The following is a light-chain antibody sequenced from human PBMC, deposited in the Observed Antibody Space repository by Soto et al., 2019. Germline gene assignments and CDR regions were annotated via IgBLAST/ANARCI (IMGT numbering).Light chain of an antibody. J-gene: IGKJ2*01. CDR1: QSVSDY. V-gene: IGKV1-39*01. Sequence: DVQMTQSPSSVSASVGDRVTLTCRASQSVSDYLNWYLQKPGKAPELLIYAASTLQSGVPSRFSGSGSGTDFSLTISSLRPEDFATYYCQQTYISPYTFGQGTKVDI. CDR3: QQTYISPYT. CDR2: AAS.